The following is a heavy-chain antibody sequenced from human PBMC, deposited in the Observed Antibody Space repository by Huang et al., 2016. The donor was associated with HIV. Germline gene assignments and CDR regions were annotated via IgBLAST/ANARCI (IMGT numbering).Heavy chain of an antibody. CDR3: ARDQHDFWRGYRRMYFFDH. J-gene: IGHJ4*02. CDR1: GGSISTHY. CDR2: IAYSGST. V-gene: IGHV4-59*11. Sequence: QVQLQESGPGLVKPSETLSLTCTVSGGSISTHYWSWIRQPPGKGLEWIGSIAYSGSTTYSPSLKSRVTILLDTSKIQFSLRVNSVTAADTAMYYCARDQHDFWRGYRRMYFFDHWGQGTLVTVSS. D-gene: IGHD3-3*01.